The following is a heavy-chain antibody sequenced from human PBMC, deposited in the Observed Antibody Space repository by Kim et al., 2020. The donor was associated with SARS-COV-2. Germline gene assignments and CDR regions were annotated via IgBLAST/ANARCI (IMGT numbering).Heavy chain of an antibody. D-gene: IGHD3-10*01. J-gene: IGHJ5*01. CDR3: VKDRLRVNPGRESSVDS. V-gene: IGHV3-64D*09. CDR2: ISDNGGST. Sequence: GGSLRLSCSASGFTFSYYAMHWVRQAPGKGLEYVSSISDNGGSTYYADSVKGRFTISRDNSKNTLYLQMSTLRADDTAVFYCVKDRLRVNPGRESSVDSWGQGTLVTVSS. CDR1: GFTFSYYA.